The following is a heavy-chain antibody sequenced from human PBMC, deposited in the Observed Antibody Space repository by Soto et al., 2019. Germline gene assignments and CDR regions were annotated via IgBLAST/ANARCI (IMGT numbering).Heavy chain of an antibody. V-gene: IGHV3-23*01. J-gene: IGHJ6*02. D-gene: IGHD2-2*01. CDR3: ARYIPGVRYYGMDV. CDR1: GFTFSSYA. CDR2: ISDSGTLT. Sequence: PGGSLRLSCAASGFTFSSYAMKWVRQAPGKGLEWVSLISDSGTLTYYADSVKGRFTISRDNSGNTLFLQMYSLRAEDTAVYYCARYIPGVRYYGMDVWAQGTTVTVSS.